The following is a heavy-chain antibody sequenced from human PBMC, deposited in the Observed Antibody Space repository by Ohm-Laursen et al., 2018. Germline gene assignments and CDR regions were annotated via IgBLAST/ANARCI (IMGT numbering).Heavy chain of an antibody. CDR1: GFTVNSNY. CDR3: AREDNGGYYYYGMDV. CDR2: IHSGGST. V-gene: IGHV3-66*01. D-gene: IGHD4-23*01. Sequence: SLRLSCAASGFTVNSNYISWVRQAPGKGLEWVSVIHSGGSTYYADSVKGRFTISRDNSKNTLYLQMTSLRAEDTAVYYCAREDNGGYYYYGMDVWGQGTTVTVSS. J-gene: IGHJ6*02.